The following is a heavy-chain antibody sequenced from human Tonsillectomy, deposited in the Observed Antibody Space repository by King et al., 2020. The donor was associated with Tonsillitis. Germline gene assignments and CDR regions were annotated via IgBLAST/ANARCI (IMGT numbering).Heavy chain of an antibody. D-gene: IGHD3-22*01. CDR1: GYTFPNYG. J-gene: IGHJ4*02. CDR3: ARGRDYYDSSGYYY. V-gene: IGHV1-18*01. Sequence: QLVQSGAEVKKPGASVKVSCKASGYTFPNYGISWVRQAPGQGLEWMGWISAYNGYTNYAQKLQGRVTMTTDTSTSTAYMELRSLRSDDTAVYYCARGRDYYDSSGYYYWGQGTLVTVSS. CDR2: ISAYNGYT.